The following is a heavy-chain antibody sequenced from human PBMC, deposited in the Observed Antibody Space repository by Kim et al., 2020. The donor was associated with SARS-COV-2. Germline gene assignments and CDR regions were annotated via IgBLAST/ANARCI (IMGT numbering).Heavy chain of an antibody. CDR3: ARGVPWYSGKYYFDY. V-gene: IGHV4-34*01. CDR1: GGSFSGYY. D-gene: IGHD1-26*01. CDR2: INHSGST. J-gene: IGHJ4*02. Sequence: SETLSLTCAVYGGSFSGYYWSWIRQPPGKGLEWIGEINHSGSTNYNPSLKSRVTISVDTSKNQFSLKLSSVTAADTAVYYCARGVPWYSGKYYFDYWGQGTLVTVSS.